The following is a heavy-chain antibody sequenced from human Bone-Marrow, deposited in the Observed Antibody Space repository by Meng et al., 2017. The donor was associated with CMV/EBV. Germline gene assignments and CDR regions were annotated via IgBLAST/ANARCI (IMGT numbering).Heavy chain of an antibody. D-gene: IGHD2-2*01. V-gene: IGHV3-53*01. CDR3: AYLASAARPY. Sequence: GESLKISCAASGFTFSNAWMSWVRQAPGKGLEWVSVIYSGGSTYYADSVKGRFTISRDNSKNTLYLQMNSLRAEDTAVYYCAYLASAARPYWGQGTLVTVSS. CDR1: GFTFSNAW. J-gene: IGHJ4*02. CDR2: IYSGGST.